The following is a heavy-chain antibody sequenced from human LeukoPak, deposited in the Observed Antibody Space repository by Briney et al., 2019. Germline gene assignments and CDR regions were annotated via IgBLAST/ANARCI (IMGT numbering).Heavy chain of an antibody. CDR2: MNPNSGNA. CDR3: ARHYGDYHDY. D-gene: IGHD4-17*01. Sequence: ASVKVSCKASGFIFTSYDMNWVRQATGQGLEWMGWMNPNSGNAGFAQKFHGRITMTRDISISTAYMELRSLRSDDTAVYYCARHYGDYHDYWGQGTLVTVSS. J-gene: IGHJ4*02. CDR1: GFIFTSYD. V-gene: IGHV1-8*01.